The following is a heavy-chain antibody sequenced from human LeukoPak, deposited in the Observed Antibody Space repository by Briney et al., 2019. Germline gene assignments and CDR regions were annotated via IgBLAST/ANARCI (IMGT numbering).Heavy chain of an antibody. CDR3: TSTPGGGGSRCS. V-gene: IGHV3-15*01. Sequence: PGESLRLSCAATGCTLSNAWMNWVRQAPGKGLEWVGLIKSKADGGTTDYTAPVKGRFTISRDDSKNTLYLEMSSLKTEDTAVYYCTSTPGGGGSRCSWGRGIMVTVSS. CDR1: GCTLSNAW. J-gene: IGHJ3*01. D-gene: IGHD2-15*01. CDR2: IKSKADGGTT.